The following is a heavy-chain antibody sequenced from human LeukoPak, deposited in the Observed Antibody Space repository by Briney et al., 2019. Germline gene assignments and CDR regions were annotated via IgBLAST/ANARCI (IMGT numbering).Heavy chain of an antibody. CDR3: ARDLLNYGSAYYDVGIFDS. V-gene: IGHV3-30*04. D-gene: IGHD3-10*01. Sequence: GGTLRLSCEASGFSFSTSGVHWVRQAPGKGLEWMAVISKDGRKNHYADSVKGRFTISRDNSKSTLFLQMNSLRPEDTAIYYCARDLLNYGSAYYDVGIFDSWGQGTLVTVSS. J-gene: IGHJ4*02. CDR2: ISKDGRKN. CDR1: GFSFSTSG.